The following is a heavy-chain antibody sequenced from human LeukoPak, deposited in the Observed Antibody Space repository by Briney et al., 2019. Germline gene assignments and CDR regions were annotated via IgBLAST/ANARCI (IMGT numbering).Heavy chain of an antibody. V-gene: IGHV3-23*01. D-gene: IGHD3-10*01. CDR3: AKDPSYYYGLDAFDI. J-gene: IGHJ3*02. CDR1: GFTFSSYA. CDR2: ISGSGGST. Sequence: PGGSLRLPCAASGFTFSSYAMSWVRQAPGKGLEWVSAISGSGGSTYYADSVKGRFTISRDNSKNTLYLQMNSLRAEDTAVYYCAKDPSYYYGLDAFDIWGQGTMVTVSS.